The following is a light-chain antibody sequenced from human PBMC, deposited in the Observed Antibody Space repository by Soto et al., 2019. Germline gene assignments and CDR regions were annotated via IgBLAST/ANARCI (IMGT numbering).Light chain of an antibody. J-gene: IGKJ4*01. V-gene: IGKV3-20*01. Sequence: EIVLTQSPGTLSLSPGQRATLSCRASQSVTSNYLAWYQQKPGQPPGLLIFGASIRATGLPDRFSGSGSGTDFTLTISRLEAEDLALYYCQQYFNAPFTFGEGTKVDIK. CDR2: GAS. CDR1: QSVTSNY. CDR3: QQYFNAPFT.